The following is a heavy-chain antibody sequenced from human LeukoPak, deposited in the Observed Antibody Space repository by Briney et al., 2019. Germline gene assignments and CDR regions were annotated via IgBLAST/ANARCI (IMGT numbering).Heavy chain of an antibody. Sequence: GGSLRLSCIASGSTFSHFWMSWVRQAPGKGLEWLANIKPDDSEKYYGNSVKGRFTILRDNAKNSVYLQMNSLRAEDTGVYYCVTHEVTVITRSTFDNWGQGTLVTVSS. J-gene: IGHJ4*02. CDR1: GSTFSHFW. CDR2: IKPDDSEK. D-gene: IGHD4-23*01. V-gene: IGHV3-7*01. CDR3: VTHEVTVITRSTFDN.